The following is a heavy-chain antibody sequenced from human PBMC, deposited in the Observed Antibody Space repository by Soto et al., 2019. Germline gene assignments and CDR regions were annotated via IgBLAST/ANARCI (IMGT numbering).Heavy chain of an antibody. CDR2: IFSGDSTT. CDR1: GFTFSNHY. CDR3: ARGHYSLDV. V-gene: IGHV3-11*01. Sequence: PGGSLRLSCAASGFTFSNHYMTWIRQAPGKGLEWVSYIFSGDSTTYYADSVRGRFTTSRDNAKNSGYLEMKSLRAEDTAVYYCARGHYSLDVWGQGTTVTRLL. J-gene: IGHJ6*02.